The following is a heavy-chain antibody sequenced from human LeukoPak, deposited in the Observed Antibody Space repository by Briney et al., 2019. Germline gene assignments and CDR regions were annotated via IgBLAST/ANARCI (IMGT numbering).Heavy chain of an antibody. CDR3: ARSIVGATFEYYFDY. V-gene: IGHV4-39*07. Sequence: TSETLSLTCTVSGGSISSSSYYWGWIRQPPGKGLEWIGSIYYSGSTYYNPSLKSRVTISVDTSKNQFSLKLSSVTAADTAVYYCARSIVGATFEYYFDYWGQGTLVTVSS. J-gene: IGHJ4*02. D-gene: IGHD1-26*01. CDR1: GGSISSSSYY. CDR2: IYYSGST.